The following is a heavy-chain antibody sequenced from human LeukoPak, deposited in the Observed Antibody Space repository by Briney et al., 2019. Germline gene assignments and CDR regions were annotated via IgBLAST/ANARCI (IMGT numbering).Heavy chain of an antibody. CDR3: ARDRDDNSGYYFAGH. J-gene: IGHJ4*02. CDR1: GFTFSDYY. V-gene: IGHV3-11*01. D-gene: IGHD3-22*01. CDR2: ISSSGSSI. Sequence: GGSLRLSCAASGFTFSDYYMSWIRQAPGKGLEWISYISSSGSSIYYADSVRGRFTISRDNAKNSLYLQMNSLRAEDTAVYYCARDRDDNSGYYFAGHWGQGTLVTVSS.